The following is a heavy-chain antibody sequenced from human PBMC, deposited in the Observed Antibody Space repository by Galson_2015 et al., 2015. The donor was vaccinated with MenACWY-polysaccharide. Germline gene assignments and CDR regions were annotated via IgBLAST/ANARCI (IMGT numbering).Heavy chain of an antibody. CDR1: GFTFSNYW. V-gene: IGHV3-7*01. J-gene: IGHJ3*01. CDR3: ARDPAFGAVDL. CDR2: IKGDGSVK. Sequence: SLRLSCAASGFTFSNYWMGWLRQAPGKGLEWVAIIKGDGSVKLYEDSVRGRFTISGDNAKNSLYLQMDSLRAEDTAIYYCARDPAFGAVDLWGQGTMVIVSS. D-gene: IGHD3-16*01.